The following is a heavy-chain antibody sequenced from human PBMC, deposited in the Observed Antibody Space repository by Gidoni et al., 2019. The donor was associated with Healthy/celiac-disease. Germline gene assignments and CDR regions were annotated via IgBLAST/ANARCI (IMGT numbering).Heavy chain of an antibody. V-gene: IGHV3-33*01. CDR1: GFTFSNHG. CDR3: ARDPQGDSSGYWVPDNSYYFDY. Sequence: QVQLVESGGGVVKPGRSLRLPCAASGFTFSNHGMPWFRQAPVKGLEWVAVIWYDGSNKYYADSVKGRFNISRYNSKNTLYLQMNSLRAEDTAVYYCARDPQGDSSGYWVPDNSYYFDYWGQGTLVTVSS. CDR2: IWYDGSNK. J-gene: IGHJ4*02. D-gene: IGHD3-22*01.